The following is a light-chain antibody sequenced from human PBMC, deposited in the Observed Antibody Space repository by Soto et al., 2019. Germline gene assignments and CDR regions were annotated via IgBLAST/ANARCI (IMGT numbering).Light chain of an antibody. CDR2: DVS. J-gene: IGLJ3*02. CDR3: SSYTSSSRR. Sequence: QSVLTQPASVSGSPGQSITISCTGTSSDVGGYNYVSWYQQHPGKAPKLMIYDVSNRPSGVSNRFSGSKSGNTASLTISGLQAEDEADYYCSSYTSSSRRFGGGTKLTVL. V-gene: IGLV2-14*01. CDR1: SSDVGGYNY.